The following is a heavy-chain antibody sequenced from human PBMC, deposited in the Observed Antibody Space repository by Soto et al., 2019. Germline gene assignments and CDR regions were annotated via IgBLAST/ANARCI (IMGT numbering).Heavy chain of an antibody. CDR3: ARGEERDY. V-gene: IGHV1-3*01. D-gene: IGHD1-1*01. J-gene: IGHJ4*02. CDR1: GYTFTSYS. Sequence: QVQLVQSGAEVKKPGASVEVSCKASGYTFTSYSIHWVRQAPGQGLEWMGWINAGNGYTKYSQRFQGRVTITTDTSASTAYMELSSLRSEDTAVYYCARGEERDYWGQGTLVTVSS. CDR2: INAGNGYT.